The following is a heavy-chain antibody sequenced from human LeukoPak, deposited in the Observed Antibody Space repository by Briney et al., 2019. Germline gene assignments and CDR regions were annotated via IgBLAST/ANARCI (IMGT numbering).Heavy chain of an antibody. V-gene: IGHV1-18*01. CDR3: ARATYYYDNIGSSFDY. Sequence: GSLKLSCKASGYTFTSYAISWVRQAPGQGLKRMGWISAYNGNTNYAQTFQGRVTMTTDTSTSTAYMEMTGLRSDDTAVYYCARATYYYDNIGSSFDYWGQGTLGTVPS. J-gene: IGHJ4*02. D-gene: IGHD3-22*01. CDR1: GYTFTSYA. CDR2: ISAYNGNT.